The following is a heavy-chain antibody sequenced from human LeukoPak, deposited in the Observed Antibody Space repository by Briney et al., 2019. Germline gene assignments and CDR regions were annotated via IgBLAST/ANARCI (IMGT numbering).Heavy chain of an antibody. J-gene: IGHJ4*02. CDR3: TRLFSESSSWALDY. CDR2: IRSKLYGGTT. CDR1: GFSFGDYA. V-gene: IGHV3-49*04. Sequence: GGSLRLFCTASGFSFGDYAMSWVRQAPGKGLEWVGFIRSKLYGGTTQYAASVKGRFTISRDDSKIIAYLQMNSLKTEDTAVYYCTRLFSESSSWALDYWGQGSLVTVSS. D-gene: IGHD6-13*01.